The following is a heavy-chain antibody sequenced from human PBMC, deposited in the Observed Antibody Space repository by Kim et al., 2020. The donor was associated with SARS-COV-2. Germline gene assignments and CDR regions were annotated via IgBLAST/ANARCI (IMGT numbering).Heavy chain of an antibody. CDR1: GGSISSSSYY. CDR3: ASRKSTTVVTPFDY. CDR2: IYYSGST. Sequence: SETLSLTCTVSGGSISSSSYYWGWIRQPPGKGLEWIGSIYYSGSTYYNPSLKSRVTISVDTSKNQFSLKLSSVTAADTAVYYCASRKSTTVVTPFDYWGQGTLVTVSS. V-gene: IGHV4-39*01. D-gene: IGHD4-17*01. J-gene: IGHJ4*02.